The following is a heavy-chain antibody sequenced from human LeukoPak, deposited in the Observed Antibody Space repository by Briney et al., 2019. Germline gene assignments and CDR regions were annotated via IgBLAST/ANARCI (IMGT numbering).Heavy chain of an antibody. CDR1: GYTFTIYG. Sequence: ASVRVSCTASGYTFTIYGISWGRQATGQGLEWMGWMHPNSGNTGYAQKYQGRVTVTRNTSISTAYMELSSLRSEDTAVYYCARAWRFGEFSFDYWGQGTLVTVSS. V-gene: IGHV1-8*03. J-gene: IGHJ4*02. CDR2: MHPNSGNT. D-gene: IGHD3-10*01. CDR3: ARAWRFGEFSFDY.